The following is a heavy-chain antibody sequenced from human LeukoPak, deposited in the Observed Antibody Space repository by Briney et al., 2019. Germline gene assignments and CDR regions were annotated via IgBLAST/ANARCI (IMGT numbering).Heavy chain of an antibody. CDR2: LNPGEGST. J-gene: IGHJ4*02. CDR3: ARDSSYWSFDY. D-gene: IGHD6-19*01. V-gene: IGHV1-46*01. Sequence: ASVKVSCKASGYTFTSYGISWVRQAPGQGLEWMGILNPGEGSTSYAQKFQGRVTMTSDTSTSTVYMELSSLRSEDTALYYCARDSSYWSFDYCGQGTLVTVSS. CDR1: GYTFTSYG.